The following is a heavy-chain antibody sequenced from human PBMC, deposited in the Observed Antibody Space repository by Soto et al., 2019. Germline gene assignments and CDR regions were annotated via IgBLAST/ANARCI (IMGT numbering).Heavy chain of an antibody. CDR2: IHSSSRYI. CDR1: GFSFSIYS. CDR3: ARGSQNFWMREDAFDI. J-gene: IGHJ3*02. Sequence: EVQLVESGGGQVKPGGSLRLSCAASGFSFSIYSMNWVRQAPGKGREWVSSIHSSSRYIYYADSVKGRFTISRDNAKNSLFLQMSSLRAEDTAVYYCARGSQNFWMREDAFDIWGQGTMVSVSS. D-gene: IGHD3-3*01. V-gene: IGHV3-21*01.